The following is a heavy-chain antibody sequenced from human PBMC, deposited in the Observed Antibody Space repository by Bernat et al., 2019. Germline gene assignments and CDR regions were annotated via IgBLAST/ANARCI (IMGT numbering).Heavy chain of an antibody. CDR1: GFTFSSYW. J-gene: IGHJ6*02. CDR3: AKRPGYQIGMGV. CDR2: IDQDGSEK. D-gene: IGHD6-13*01. Sequence: EVQLVESGGGLVQPGGSLRLSCAGSGFTFSSYWMTWVRQAPGKGLEWVASIDQDGSEKQYVDSVKGRFTISRDNTKNSLYLQMNSLRVEDTAVFYCAKRPGYQIGMGVRGQGTTVTVSS. V-gene: IGHV3-7*01.